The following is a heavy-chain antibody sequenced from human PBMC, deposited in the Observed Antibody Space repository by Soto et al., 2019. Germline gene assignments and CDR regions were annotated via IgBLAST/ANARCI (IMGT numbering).Heavy chain of an antibody. D-gene: IGHD2-2*01. CDR3: ARGSYCSSTSCYWYFDL. CDR2: ISYDGSNK. J-gene: IGHJ2*01. Sequence: GGSLRLSCAASGFTFSSYAMHWVRQAPGKGLEWVAVISYDGSNKYYADSVKGRFTISRDNSKNTLYLQMNSLRAEDTAVYYCARGSYCSSTSCYWYFDLWGRGTLVTVSS. V-gene: IGHV3-30-3*01. CDR1: GFTFSSYA.